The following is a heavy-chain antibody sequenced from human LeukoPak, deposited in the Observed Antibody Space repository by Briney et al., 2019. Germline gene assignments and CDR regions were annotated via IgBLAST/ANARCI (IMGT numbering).Heavy chain of an antibody. V-gene: IGHV3-53*01. CDR2: IYSGGST. CDR1: GFTVSSNY. Sequence: GGSLRLSCAASGFTVSSNYMSWVRQAPGKGLEWVSVIYSGGSTYYSDSVKGRFTISRDNSKNTLYLQMNSLRADDTAVYSCARGVPGVIDPWGQGTLVTVSS. CDR3: ARGVPGVIDP. D-gene: IGHD3-10*01. J-gene: IGHJ5*02.